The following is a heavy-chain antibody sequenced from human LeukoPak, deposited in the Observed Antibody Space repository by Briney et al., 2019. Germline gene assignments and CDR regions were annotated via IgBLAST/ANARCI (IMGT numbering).Heavy chain of an antibody. CDR2: ISGSGGST. V-gene: IGHV3-23*01. CDR3: ACGPRLRAHTAVDY. J-gene: IGHJ4*02. Sequence: GGSLRLSCAASGFTFSSYAMSWVRQAPGKGLEWVSAISGSGGSTYYADSVKGRFTISRDNSKNTLYLQMNSLRAEDTAVYYCACGPRLRAHTAVDYWGQGTLDTVSS. D-gene: IGHD5-18*01. CDR1: GFTFSSYA.